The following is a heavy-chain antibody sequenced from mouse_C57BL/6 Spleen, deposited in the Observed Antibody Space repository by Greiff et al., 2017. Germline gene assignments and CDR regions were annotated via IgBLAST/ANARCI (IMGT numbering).Heavy chain of an antibody. D-gene: IGHD1-1*01. V-gene: IGHV1-50*01. CDR1: GYTFTSYW. J-gene: IGHJ4*01. Sequence: QVQLQQPGAELVKPGASVKLSCKASGYTFTSYWMQWVKQRPGQGLEWIGEIDPSDSYTNYNQKFKGKATLTVDTSSSTAYMQVSSLSSEDSAVYCCARWYGRSYDAMDYWGQGTSVTVSS. CDR3: ARWYGRSYDAMDY. CDR2: IDPSDSYT.